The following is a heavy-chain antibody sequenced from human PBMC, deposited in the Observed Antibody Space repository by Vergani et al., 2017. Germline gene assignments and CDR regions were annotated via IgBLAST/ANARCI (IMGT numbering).Heavy chain of an antibody. CDR1: GFTFSSYA. CDR3: ARGDFWSGYTDY. Sequence: EVQLLESGGGLVQPGGSLRLSCAASGFTFSSYAMSWVRQAPGKGLEWVSAISGSGGSTYYADSVKGRFTISRDNSKNTLYLQMNSLRAEDTAVYYCARGDFWSGYTDYWGQGTLVTVSS. CDR2: ISGSGGST. D-gene: IGHD3-3*01. V-gene: IGHV3-23*01. J-gene: IGHJ4*02.